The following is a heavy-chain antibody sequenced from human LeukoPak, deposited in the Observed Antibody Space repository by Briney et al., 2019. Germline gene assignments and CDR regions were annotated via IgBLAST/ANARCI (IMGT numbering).Heavy chain of an antibody. Sequence: GGSLRLSCAASGFTFSSYWMSWVRQAPGKGLEWVANIKQDGSEKYYVDSVKGRFTISRDNAKNSLYLQMNSLRAEDTAVYYCARVHYDSSGYYEGRSFWFDPWGQGTLVTVSS. D-gene: IGHD3-22*01. V-gene: IGHV3-7*01. J-gene: IGHJ5*02. CDR3: ARVHYDSSGYYEGRSFWFDP. CDR2: IKQDGSEK. CDR1: GFTFSSYW.